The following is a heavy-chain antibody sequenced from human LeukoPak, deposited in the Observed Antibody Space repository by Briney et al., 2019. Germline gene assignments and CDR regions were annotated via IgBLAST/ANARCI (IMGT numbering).Heavy chain of an antibody. CDR1: GGSISSSSSY. D-gene: IGHD2-21*02. CDR3: ARPAYCGYDCYFDDY. V-gene: IGHV4-39*01. CDR2: IYYSGTT. J-gene: IGHJ4*02. Sequence: SETLSLTCTVSGGSISSSSSYWGWIRQSPGQGLEWIGVIYYSGTTYYNPSLESRFTISIDTSRNQFSLKLNSMTAADTAVYYCARPAYCGYDCYFDDYWGQGTLVTVSS.